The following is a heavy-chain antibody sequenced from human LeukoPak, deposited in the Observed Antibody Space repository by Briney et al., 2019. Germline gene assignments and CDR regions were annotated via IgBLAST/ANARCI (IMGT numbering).Heavy chain of an antibody. CDR1: GYTFTGYY. Sequence: ASVKVSCKASGYTFTGYYMHWVRQAPGQGLEWMGRINPNSGNTGYAQKFQGRVTMTRNTSISTAYMELSSLRSEDTAVYYCATEGGNYDSSGYYRDYWGRGTLVTVSS. V-gene: IGHV1-8*02. CDR2: INPNSGNT. D-gene: IGHD3-22*01. CDR3: ATEGGNYDSSGYYRDY. J-gene: IGHJ4*02.